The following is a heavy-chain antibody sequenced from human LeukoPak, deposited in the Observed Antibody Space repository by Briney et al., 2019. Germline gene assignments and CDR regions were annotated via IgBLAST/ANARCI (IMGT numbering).Heavy chain of an antibody. V-gene: IGHV4-59*01. Sequence: SETLSLTCTVSGGSISSYYWSWIRQPPGKGLEWIGYIYYSGSTNYNPSLKSRVTISVDTSKNQFSLKLSSVTAADTAVYYCARVDSNRLFDYWGQGTLVTVSS. CDR3: ARVDSNRLFDY. CDR1: GGSISSYY. J-gene: IGHJ4*02. D-gene: IGHD4-11*01. CDR2: IYYSGST.